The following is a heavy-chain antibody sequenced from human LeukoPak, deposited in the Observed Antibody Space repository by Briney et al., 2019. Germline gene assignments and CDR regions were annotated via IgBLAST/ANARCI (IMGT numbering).Heavy chain of an antibody. D-gene: IGHD6-19*01. J-gene: IGHJ4*02. CDR1: GYTFTSYG. Sequence: GASVKVSCKASGYTFTSYGISWVRQAPGQGLEWMGWISAYNGNTNYAQKFQGRVTMTRDTSISTAYMELSRLRSDDTAVYYCARILYSSRDFDYWGQGTLVTVSS. V-gene: IGHV1-18*01. CDR3: ARILYSSRDFDY. CDR2: ISAYNGNT.